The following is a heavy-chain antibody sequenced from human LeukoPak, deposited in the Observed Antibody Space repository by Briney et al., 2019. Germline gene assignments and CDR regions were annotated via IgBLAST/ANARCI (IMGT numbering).Heavy chain of an antibody. Sequence: SVKVSCKASGGTFSSYAISWVRQAPGQGLEWMGRIIPILGIANYAQKFQGRVTITADKSTSTAYMELSSLRSEDTAVYYCARSEMATITAPFDYWGQGTLVTVSS. V-gene: IGHV1-69*04. J-gene: IGHJ4*02. CDR2: IIPILGIA. CDR1: GGTFSSYA. CDR3: ARSEMATITAPFDY. D-gene: IGHD5-24*01.